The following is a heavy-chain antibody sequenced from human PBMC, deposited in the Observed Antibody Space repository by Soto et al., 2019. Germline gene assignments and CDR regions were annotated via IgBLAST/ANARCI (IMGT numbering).Heavy chain of an antibody. CDR1: GGSFSGYY. J-gene: IGHJ4*02. V-gene: IGHV4-34*01. Sequence: QVQLQQWGAGLLKPSETLSLTCAVYGGSFSGYYWSWIRQPPGKGLEWIGEISHSGSTNYNPSLESRVTISVDTSKNPFSLKLSSVTAADTAGYYCAKVGLLDGYNDSGYWGQGTLVTVSS. CDR2: ISHSGST. D-gene: IGHD3-22*01. CDR3: AKVGLLDGYNDSGY.